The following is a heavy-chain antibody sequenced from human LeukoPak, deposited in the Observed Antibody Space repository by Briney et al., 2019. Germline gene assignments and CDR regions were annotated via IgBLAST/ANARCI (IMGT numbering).Heavy chain of an antibody. CDR2: FDPEDGET. CDR1: GYTLTELS. J-gene: IGHJ4*02. CDR3: ATDQGGAAAGAYYFDY. V-gene: IGHV1-24*01. Sequence: ASVKVSCKVSGYTLTELSMHWVRQAPGKGLEWMGGFDPEDGETIYAQKFQGRVTMTKDTSTDTAYMELSSLRSEDTAVYYCATDQGGAAAGAYYFDYWGQGTLVTVSS. D-gene: IGHD6-13*01.